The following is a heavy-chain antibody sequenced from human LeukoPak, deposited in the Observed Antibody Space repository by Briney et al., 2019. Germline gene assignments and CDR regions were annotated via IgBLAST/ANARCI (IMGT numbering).Heavy chain of an antibody. V-gene: IGHV3-23*01. CDR1: GFTFSSYA. J-gene: IGHJ4*02. CDR3: AKNRDSSSWYRTDGLAQLFYFDY. D-gene: IGHD6-13*01. CDR2: ISGSGGST. Sequence: PGGSLRLSCAASGFTFSSYAMSWVPQAPGKGLERVSAISGSGGSTYYADSVKGRFTISRDNSKNTLYLQMNSLRAEDTAVYYCAKNRDSSSWYRTDGLAQLFYFDYWGQGTLVTVSS.